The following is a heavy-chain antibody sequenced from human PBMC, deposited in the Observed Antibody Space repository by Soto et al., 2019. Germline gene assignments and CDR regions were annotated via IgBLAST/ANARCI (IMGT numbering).Heavy chain of an antibody. Sequence: QAQLVQSGAEVKKPGSSVKVSCKASGGTFSSYTISWVRQAPGQGLEWMGRIIPILGIANYAQKFQGRVTITADKATSTAYRELSSLRSEDTAVYYCASVDDGGNSDYWGQGTLVTVSS. D-gene: IGHD2-21*02. V-gene: IGHV1-69*02. J-gene: IGHJ4*02. CDR2: IIPILGIA. CDR1: GGTFSSYT. CDR3: ASVDDGGNSDY.